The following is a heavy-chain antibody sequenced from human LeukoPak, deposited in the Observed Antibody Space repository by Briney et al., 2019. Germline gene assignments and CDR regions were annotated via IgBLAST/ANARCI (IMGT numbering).Heavy chain of an antibody. D-gene: IGHD4-11*01. Sequence: PGGSLRLSCAAAGCIFNHYGMHWVRQAPGKGLEWVAVIWSDGTNQYYADSVKGRFTISRDDSGNTVYLQMNSLRPEHTGGYYCARDAQRGFDYSNSLEYWGQGTPVTVST. J-gene: IGHJ4*02. V-gene: IGHV3-33*01. CDR2: IWSDGTNQ. CDR3: ARDAQRGFDYSNSLEY. CDR1: GCIFNHYG.